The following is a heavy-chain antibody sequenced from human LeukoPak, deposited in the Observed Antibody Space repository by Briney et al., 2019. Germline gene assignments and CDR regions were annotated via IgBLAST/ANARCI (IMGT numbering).Heavy chain of an antibody. CDR1: GFTFSSYS. D-gene: IGHD6-25*01. CDR2: ISSSGTYI. CDR3: ARDQRGMTRDY. Sequence: GGSLRLSCAASGFTFSSYSMNWVRQAPGKGLEWISSISSSGTYIYYADSVKGRFTISRDNAKNSLYLQMNSLRVEDTAVYYCARDQRGMTRDYWGQGTLVTVSS. J-gene: IGHJ4*02. V-gene: IGHV3-21*06.